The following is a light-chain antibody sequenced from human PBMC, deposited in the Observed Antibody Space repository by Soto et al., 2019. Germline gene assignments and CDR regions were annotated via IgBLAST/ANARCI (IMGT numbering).Light chain of an antibody. J-gene: IGKJ1*01. V-gene: IGKV4-1*01. CDR3: QQYGLSPRT. Sequence: DIVMAQSPDSLAVSLGERATIKCKSSRSVFYSSNEKNYLAWYQQRPGHSPTLLLYWASTRESRVPDRFSGSGTGTNFTLTISRLEPEDFAVYYCQQYGLSPRTFGRGTKVEIK. CDR2: WAS. CDR1: RSVFYSSNEKNY.